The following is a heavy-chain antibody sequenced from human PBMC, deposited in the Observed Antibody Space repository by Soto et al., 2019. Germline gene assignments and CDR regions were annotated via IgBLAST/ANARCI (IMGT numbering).Heavy chain of an antibody. D-gene: IGHD4-17*01. CDR3: ATDYGDYDHAFDI. CDR1: GFTFTSSA. Sequence: SVKVSCKASGFTFTSSAMQWVRQARGQRLEWTGWIVVGSGNTNYAQKFQERVTITRDMSTSTAYMELSSLRSEDTAVYYCATDYGDYDHAFDIWGQGTMVTVSS. V-gene: IGHV1-58*02. CDR2: IVVGSGNT. J-gene: IGHJ3*02.